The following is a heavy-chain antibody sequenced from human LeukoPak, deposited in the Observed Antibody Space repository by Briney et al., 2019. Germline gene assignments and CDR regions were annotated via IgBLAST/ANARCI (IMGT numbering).Heavy chain of an antibody. Sequence: GGSLRLSCAASGFTFRDYAMTWVRQAPGKGLEWVSLISGSADSTYYAQSVKGRFTISRDNAKNSLYLQMNSLRDEDTAVFYCARSRYDYIWGIDYWGQGTLVTISS. J-gene: IGHJ4*02. V-gene: IGHV3-23*01. D-gene: IGHD3-16*01. CDR2: ISGSADST. CDR1: GFTFRDYA. CDR3: ARSRYDYIWGIDY.